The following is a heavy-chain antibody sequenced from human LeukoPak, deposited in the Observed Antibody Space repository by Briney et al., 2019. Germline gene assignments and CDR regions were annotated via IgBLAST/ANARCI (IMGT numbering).Heavy chain of an antibody. V-gene: IGHV4-59*01. CDR2: IYYSGST. CDR3: ARGIRVVTPTSPHYYFDY. J-gene: IGHJ4*02. D-gene: IGHD4-23*01. CDR1: GGSFSSYY. Sequence: SETLSLTCAVYGGSFSSYYWSWVRQPPGKGLEWIGYIYYSGSTNYNPSLKSRVTISVDPSKNQFSLKLSSVTAADTAVYYCARGIRVVTPTSPHYYFDYWGQGTLVSVSS.